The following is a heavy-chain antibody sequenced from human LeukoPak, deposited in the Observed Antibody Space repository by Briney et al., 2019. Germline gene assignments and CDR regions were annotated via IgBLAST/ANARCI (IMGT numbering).Heavy chain of an antibody. J-gene: IGHJ6*03. CDR1: GFTFSSYG. CDR3: ARDGPSYGHYDYYYMDV. Sequence: GGSLRLSCAASGFTFSSYGMHWVRQAPGKGLEWVAFIRSDGSNKYYADSVKGRSTISRDNSKNTLYLQMNSLRAEDTAVYYCARDGPSYGHYDYYYMDVWGKGTTVTVSS. D-gene: IGHD4-17*01. V-gene: IGHV3-30*02. CDR2: IRSDGSNK.